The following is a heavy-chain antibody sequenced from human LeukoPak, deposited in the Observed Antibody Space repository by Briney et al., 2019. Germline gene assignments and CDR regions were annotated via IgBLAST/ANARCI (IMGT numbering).Heavy chain of an antibody. CDR2: IYTSGST. CDR1: GGSVSSGDYY. D-gene: IGHD3-22*01. Sequence: PSETLSLTCTVPGGSVSSGDYYWTWIRQPAGKGLEWIGRIYTSGSTSYSPSLKSRVTISLDTSKNQFSLRLSSVTAAETAVYYCARHLAPSSGYLTLDSWGQGTLVTVSS. V-gene: IGHV4-61*02. CDR3: ARHLAPSSGYLTLDS. J-gene: IGHJ4*02.